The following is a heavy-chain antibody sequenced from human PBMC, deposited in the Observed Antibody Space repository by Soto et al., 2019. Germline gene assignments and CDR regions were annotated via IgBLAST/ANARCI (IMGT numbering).Heavy chain of an antibody. Sequence: SDTLSLTFSVSGCSISGSYWSWIRQSPGKGLEWLGYVYYTGSTNYSPSLRSRVSISVDTSKNEFSLRLSSVTDADTAVYFCARSVAVHGEHIDHWGQGTQVTVFS. CDR2: VYYTGST. CDR1: GCSISGSY. D-gene: IGHD2-21*01. J-gene: IGHJ4*02. CDR3: ARSVAVHGEHIDH. V-gene: IGHV4-59*01.